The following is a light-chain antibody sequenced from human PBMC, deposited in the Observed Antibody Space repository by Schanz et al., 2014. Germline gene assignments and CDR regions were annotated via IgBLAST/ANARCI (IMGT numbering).Light chain of an antibody. Sequence: DLQMTQSPPSQSASVGDIVTITCRATHNIGNFLAWYQQKPGKAPELLVYAASSLQSGVPSRFSGSGSVTEFTLTISNLQPEDFATYYCQQGNGFPRAFGPGTKVEIK. CDR3: QQGNGFPRA. J-gene: IGKJ3*01. CDR1: HNIGNF. V-gene: IGKV1-12*01. CDR2: AAS.